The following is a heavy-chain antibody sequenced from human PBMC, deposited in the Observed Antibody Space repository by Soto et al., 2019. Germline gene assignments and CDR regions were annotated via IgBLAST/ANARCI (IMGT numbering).Heavy chain of an antibody. CDR1: GFTFSSYS. J-gene: IGHJ3*02. CDR3: ARDSVAYDYIWGSYRYTGNYAFDI. CDR2: ISSSSSYI. Sequence: ESGGGLVKPGGSLRLSCAASGFTFSSYSMNWVRQAPGKGLEWVSSISSSSSYIYYADSVKGRFTISRDNAKNSLYLQMKSLRAEDTAVYYCARDSVAYDYIWGSYRYTGNYAFDIWGQGTMVTVCS. V-gene: IGHV3-21*01. D-gene: IGHD3-16*02.